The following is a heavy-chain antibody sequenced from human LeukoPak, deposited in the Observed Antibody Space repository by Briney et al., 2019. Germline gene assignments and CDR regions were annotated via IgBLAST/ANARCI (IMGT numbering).Heavy chain of an antibody. CDR1: GFTFSSYC. CDR2: IKQDGSEK. V-gene: IGHV3-7*01. J-gene: IGHJ4*02. D-gene: IGHD3-3*01. Sequence: PGGSLRLSCAASGFTFSSYCMSWVRQAPGKGLEWVANIKQDGSEKYCVDSVKGRFTISRDNAKNSLYLQLNSLRGEDTAVYYCARGGDFWSGRSHDYWGQGTLVTVSS. CDR3: ARGGDFWSGRSHDY.